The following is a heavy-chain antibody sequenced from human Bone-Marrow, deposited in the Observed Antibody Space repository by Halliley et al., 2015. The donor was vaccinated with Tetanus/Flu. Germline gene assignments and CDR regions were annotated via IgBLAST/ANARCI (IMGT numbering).Heavy chain of an antibody. CDR2: INPDGTRT. Sequence: RGWVSRINPDGTRTDHGDPVKGRFTISRDNDKNTLFLQMNSLRAEDTALYYCTKDTFGPRDYWGQGTLVTVSS. D-gene: IGHD3-16*01. CDR3: TKDTFGPRDY. J-gene: IGHJ4*02. V-gene: IGHV3-74*01.